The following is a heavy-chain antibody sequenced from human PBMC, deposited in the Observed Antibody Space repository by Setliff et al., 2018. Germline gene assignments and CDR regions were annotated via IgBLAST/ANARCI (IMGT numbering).Heavy chain of an antibody. V-gene: IGHV4-59*08. CDR2: IYDTGST. CDR3: ARHGPTRTDSWFDSFDV. D-gene: IGHD3-10*01. Sequence: SETLSLTCTVSDGSISNAYWSWIRQSPGKGLEWIGYIYDTGSTNSDPSLKSRATMSVDTSKNQVSLKMTSVTAADTAVYYCARHGPTRTDSWFDSFDVWGQGTKVTVSS. J-gene: IGHJ3*01. CDR1: DGSISNAY.